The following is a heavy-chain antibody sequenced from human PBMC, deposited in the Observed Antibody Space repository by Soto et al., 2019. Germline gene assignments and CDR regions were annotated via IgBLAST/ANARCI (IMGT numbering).Heavy chain of an antibody. CDR1: GGSFSRYY. J-gene: IGHJ5*02. D-gene: IGHD5-12*01. V-gene: IGHV4-34*01. Sequence: SETLSLTCDVYGGSFSRYYWNWIRQPPGKGLEWLGEINHSGSTNYNPTLESRVTISLDTSKTQFSLKLTSVTAADTAVYYCARGEGRLVGTWFDPWGQGTLVTVSS. CDR3: ARGEGRLVGTWFDP. CDR2: INHSGST.